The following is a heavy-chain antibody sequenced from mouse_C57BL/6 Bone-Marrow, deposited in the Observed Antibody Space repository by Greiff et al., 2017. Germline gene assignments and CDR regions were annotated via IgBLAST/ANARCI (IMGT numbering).Heavy chain of an antibody. J-gene: IGHJ2*01. Sequence: VMLVESGPGLVAPSQSLSITCTVSGFSLTSYAISWVRQPPGKGLEWLGVIWTGGGTNYNSALKSRLSISKDNSKSQVFLKMNSLKTDDTARYYCSRNPYYGSVDFDYWGQGTTLTVSS. CDR3: SRNPYYGSVDFDY. CDR2: IWTGGGT. D-gene: IGHD1-1*01. V-gene: IGHV2-9-1*01. CDR1: GFSLTSYA.